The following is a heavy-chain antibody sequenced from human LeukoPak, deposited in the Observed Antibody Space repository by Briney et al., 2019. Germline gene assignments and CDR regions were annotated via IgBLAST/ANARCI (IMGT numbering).Heavy chain of an antibody. CDR3: AREGDSPTSEHYYFDY. J-gene: IGHJ4*02. CDR1: GYNFSGYY. CDR2: IIPIFGTA. D-gene: IGHD6-13*01. V-gene: IGHV1-69*06. Sequence: VASVKVSCKASGYNFSGYYMHWVRQAPGQGLEWMGGIIPIFGTANYAQKFQGRVTITADKSTSTAYMELSSLRSEDTAVYYCAREGDSPTSEHYYFDYWGQGTLVTVSS.